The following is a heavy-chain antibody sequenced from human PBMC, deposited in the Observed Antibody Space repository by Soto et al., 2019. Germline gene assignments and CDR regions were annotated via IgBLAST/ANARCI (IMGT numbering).Heavy chain of an antibody. CDR3: AREGNLGRWLQPLDF. CDR1: GDSISAYS. V-gene: IGHV4-59*01. CDR2: IHYNGNT. D-gene: IGHD5-12*01. Sequence: QVQLQVSAPGLVKPSETLSLTCTVSGDSISAYSWSWVRQPPGTGLEWIGNIHYNGNTKYNPSLKSRVSMSVDTSKNQFSLRLISVTAADTAKYFCAREGNLGRWLQPLDFWGQGTLVTVSS. J-gene: IGHJ4*02.